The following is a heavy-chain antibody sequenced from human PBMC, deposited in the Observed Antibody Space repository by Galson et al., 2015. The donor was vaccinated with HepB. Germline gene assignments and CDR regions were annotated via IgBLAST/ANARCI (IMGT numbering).Heavy chain of an antibody. CDR2: IIPIFGTA. J-gene: IGHJ3*02. CDR3: AREFNGAYYDFWSGYYGPAAGDAFDI. Sequence: SVKVSCKASGGTFSSYAISWVRQAPGQGLEWMGGIIPIFGTANYAQKFQGRVTITADESTSTAYMELSSLRSEDTAVYYCAREFNGAYYDFWSGYYGPAAGDAFDIWGQGTMVTVSS. V-gene: IGHV1-69*13. CDR1: GGTFSSYA. D-gene: IGHD3-3*01.